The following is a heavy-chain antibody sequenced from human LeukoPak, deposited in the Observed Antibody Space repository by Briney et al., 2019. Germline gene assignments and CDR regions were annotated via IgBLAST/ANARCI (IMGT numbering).Heavy chain of an antibody. Sequence: GGSLRLSCAGSGFAFSRYSMNWFRQAPGKGLERVSSISSSSSQIFYADSVKGRFTISRDNAKNSLYLQMNSLRAGDTAVYYCARDAQWLVPEGYYYYMDVWGKGITVTVAS. CDR1: GFAFSRYS. CDR3: ARDAQWLVPEGYYYYMDV. CDR2: ISSSSSQI. D-gene: IGHD6-19*01. J-gene: IGHJ6*03. V-gene: IGHV3-21*06.